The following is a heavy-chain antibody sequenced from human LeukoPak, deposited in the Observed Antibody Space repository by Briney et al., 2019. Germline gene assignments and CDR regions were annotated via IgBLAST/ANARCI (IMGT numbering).Heavy chain of an antibody. Sequence: GGSLRLSCAAAGFNLSTYWMSWVRQAPGKGLEWVAYIKEDGSGQFYVDSVKGRFTISRDNAKNSAYLQMNSLRAEDTAVYYCARVVKYSNGWFDYWGQGTLVTVSS. CDR3: ARVVKYSNGWFDY. J-gene: IGHJ4*02. CDR1: GFNLSTYW. V-gene: IGHV3-7*01. D-gene: IGHD6-19*01. CDR2: IKEDGSGQ.